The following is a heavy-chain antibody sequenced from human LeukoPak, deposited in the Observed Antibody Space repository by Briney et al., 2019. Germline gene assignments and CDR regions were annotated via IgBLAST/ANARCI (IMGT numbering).Heavy chain of an antibody. CDR2: IRYDGGTK. CDR1: GFTFSCYG. V-gene: IGHV3-30*02. Sequence: GGSLRLSCAASGFTFSCYGMHWVRQAPGKGLEWVSFIRYDGGTKYYADSVKGRFTISRDNSKNTLYLQMNSLRAEDTAVYYCAKDLNIVVVPAATYYYYYGMDVWGQGTTVTVSS. J-gene: IGHJ6*02. CDR3: AKDLNIVVVPAATYYYYYGMDV. D-gene: IGHD2-2*01.